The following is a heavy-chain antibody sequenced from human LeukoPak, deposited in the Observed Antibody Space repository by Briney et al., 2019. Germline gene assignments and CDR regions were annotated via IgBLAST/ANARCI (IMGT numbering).Heavy chain of an antibody. Sequence: GGSLRLSCAASGFTFSSYWMSWVRQAPRKGLEWVANIKQDGSEKYYVDSVKGRFTISRDNAKNSLYLQMNSLRAEDTAVYYCARVVCSSTSCYTTFYYGMDVWGQGTTVTVSS. CDR1: GFTFSSYW. CDR3: ARVVCSSTSCYTTFYYGMDV. J-gene: IGHJ6*02. CDR2: IKQDGSEK. D-gene: IGHD2-2*02. V-gene: IGHV3-7*01.